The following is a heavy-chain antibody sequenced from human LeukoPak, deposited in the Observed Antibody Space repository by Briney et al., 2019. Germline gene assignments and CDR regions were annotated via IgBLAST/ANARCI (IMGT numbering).Heavy chain of an antibody. CDR3: AKAYTYYYGSGSYYGHYYDMDV. J-gene: IGHJ6*02. CDR2: INDSGGST. V-gene: IGHV3-23*01. D-gene: IGHD3-10*01. CDR1: GFTFSNYA. Sequence: GGSLGLSCAASGFTFSNYAMSWVRQAPGKGLEWVSTINDSGGSTYYADSVKGRFTISRDNSKNTLYLQMNSLRAEDTAVYYCAKAYTYYYGSGSYYGHYYDMDVWGQGTTVTVSS.